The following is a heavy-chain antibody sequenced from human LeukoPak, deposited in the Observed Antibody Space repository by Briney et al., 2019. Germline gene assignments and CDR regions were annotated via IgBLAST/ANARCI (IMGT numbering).Heavy chain of an antibody. Sequence: ASVKVSCKASGYTFTSYGISWVRQAPGQGLEWMGWISAYNGNTNYAQKLQGRVTMTTDTSTSTAYMELRSLRSDDTAVYYCARTRKVTVLTPYHDAFDIWGQGTMVTVSS. J-gene: IGHJ3*02. D-gene: IGHD4-17*01. CDR3: ARTRKVTVLTPYHDAFDI. CDR1: GYTFTSYG. CDR2: ISAYNGNT. V-gene: IGHV1-18*01.